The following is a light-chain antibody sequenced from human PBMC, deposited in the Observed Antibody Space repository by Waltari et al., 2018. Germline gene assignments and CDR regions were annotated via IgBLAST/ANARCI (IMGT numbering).Light chain of an antibody. Sequence: IVLTQSPDTLSLSQGETAALSCRASDTINSEFLAWYQHKVGQAPRLIIYGTSTRAAGIPERVMGAGSGRDYTLSIIGLEPEDFAVYYCQQYDSKPTFGPGTKV. CDR2: GTS. CDR1: DTINSEF. J-gene: IGKJ1*01. V-gene: IGKV3-20*01. CDR3: QQYDSKPT.